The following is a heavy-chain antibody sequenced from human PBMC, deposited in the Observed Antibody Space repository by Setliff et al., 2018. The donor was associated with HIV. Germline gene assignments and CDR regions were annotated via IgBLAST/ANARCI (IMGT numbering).Heavy chain of an antibody. V-gene: IGHV3-7*01. J-gene: IGHJ6*02. Sequence: PGGSLRLSCVASGITFSSYWMSWVRQAPGKGLEWVANIKQDGSERSYADSVKGRFIISRDNSRNTLYLQTNSLRAEDTAVYYCAGDGDPGLWFGEILYYYYYGMDVWGQGTTVTVSS. D-gene: IGHD3-10*01. CDR3: AGDGDPGLWFGEILYYYYYGMDV. CDR2: IKQDGSER. CDR1: GITFSSYW.